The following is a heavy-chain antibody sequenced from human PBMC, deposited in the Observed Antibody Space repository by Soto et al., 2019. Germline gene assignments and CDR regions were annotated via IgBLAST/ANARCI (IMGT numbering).Heavy chain of an antibody. CDR3: ARDYHYAFDF. CDR1: GFTFSASS. J-gene: IGHJ4*02. Sequence: GGSLRLSCAASGFTFSASSMNWVRQAPGKGLEWISYIRTSPTTIHYADSVKGRFTISRDNAKNSLYLQMNSLRAEDTAIYYCARDYHYAFDFWGQGTLVTVSS. CDR2: IRTSPTTI. D-gene: IGHD2-2*01. V-gene: IGHV3-48*01.